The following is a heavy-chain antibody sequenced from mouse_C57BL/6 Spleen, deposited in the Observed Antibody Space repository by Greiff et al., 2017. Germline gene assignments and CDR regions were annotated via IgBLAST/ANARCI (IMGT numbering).Heavy chain of an antibody. V-gene: IGHV5-4*01. Sequence: EVQLVESGGGLVKPGGSLKLSCAASGFTFSSYAMSWVRQTPEKRLEWVATISDGGSYTYYPDNVKGRFTISRDNAKNNLYLQMSHLKSEDTAMYYCARAGLAWFAYWGQGTLVTVSA. CDR1: GFTFSSYA. CDR2: ISDGGSYT. D-gene: IGHD3-3*01. CDR3: ARAGLAWFAY. J-gene: IGHJ3*01.